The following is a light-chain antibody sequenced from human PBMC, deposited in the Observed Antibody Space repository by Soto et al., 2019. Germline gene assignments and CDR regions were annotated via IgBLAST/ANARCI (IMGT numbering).Light chain of an antibody. CDR1: QSLSSW. V-gene: IGKV1-5*01. CDR2: DAS. Sequence: GVRVTITCRASQSLSSWLAWYQQKPGKAPKFLIYDASSLESGVPSRFSGIGSGTEFTLTISSLQPDDFATYYCQQYYSYPLTFVGGTKA. CDR3: QQYYSYPLT. J-gene: IGKJ4*01.